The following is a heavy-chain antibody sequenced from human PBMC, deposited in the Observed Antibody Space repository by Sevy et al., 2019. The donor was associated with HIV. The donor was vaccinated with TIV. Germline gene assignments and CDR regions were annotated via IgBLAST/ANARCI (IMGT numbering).Heavy chain of an antibody. J-gene: IGHJ4*02. Sequence: GGSLRLSCAASGFTFSNYGMHWVRQAPGKGLEWVAVIWYDGNNKYYADSVKGRFTISRDNSKNTLYLHMSSLRVEDTAVYSCARGQRAYSCLDYWGQGTPVTVSS. CDR2: IWYDGNNK. CDR3: ARGQRAYSCLDY. D-gene: IGHD5-18*01. CDR1: GFTFSNYG. V-gene: IGHV3-33*01.